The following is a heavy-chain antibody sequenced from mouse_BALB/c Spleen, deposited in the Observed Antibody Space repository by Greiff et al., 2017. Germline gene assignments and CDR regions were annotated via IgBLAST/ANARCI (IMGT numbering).Heavy chain of an antibody. D-gene: IGHD2-4*01. CDR2: IRSKSNNYAT. CDR1: GFTFNTYA. Sequence: EVQVVESGGGLVQPKGSLKLSCAASGFTFNTYAMNWVRQAPGKGLEWVARIRSKSNNYATYYADSVKDRFTISRDDSQSMLYLQMNNLKTEDTAMYYCVRPVYDYDDGAWFAYWGQGTLVTVSA. CDR3: VRPVYDYDDGAWFAY. J-gene: IGHJ3*01. V-gene: IGHV10-1*02.